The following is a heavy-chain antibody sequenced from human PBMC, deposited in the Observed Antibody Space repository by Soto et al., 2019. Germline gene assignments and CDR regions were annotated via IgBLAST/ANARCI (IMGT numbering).Heavy chain of an antibody. J-gene: IGHJ3*02. Sequence: QVQLQESGPGLVKPSETLSLTCIVSGGSISSYYWSWIRQPPGKGLEWIGYIYYSGSTTYNPSLESRVTVSIDTSKTQFSLRLTSVTAADTAVYYCARGPVVRGVMWAVDMWGQGTMVTVSS. V-gene: IGHV4-59*01. D-gene: IGHD3-10*01. CDR2: IYYSGST. CDR3: ARGPVVRGVMWAVDM. CDR1: GGSISSYY.